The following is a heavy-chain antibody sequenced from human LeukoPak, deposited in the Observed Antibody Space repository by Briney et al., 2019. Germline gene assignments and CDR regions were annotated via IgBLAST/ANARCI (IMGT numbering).Heavy chain of an antibody. D-gene: IGHD3-10*01. V-gene: IGHV3-11*06. CDR2: ISSSSSYT. J-gene: IGHJ4*02. CDR3: ARGHLWFGEPILDY. CDR1: GFTFSDYY. Sequence: GGSLRLSCAASGFTFSDYYMSWIRQAPGKGLEWVPYISSSSSYTNYADSVKGRFTISRDNAKNSLYLQMNSLRAEDTAVYYCARGHLWFGEPILDYWGQGTLVTVSS.